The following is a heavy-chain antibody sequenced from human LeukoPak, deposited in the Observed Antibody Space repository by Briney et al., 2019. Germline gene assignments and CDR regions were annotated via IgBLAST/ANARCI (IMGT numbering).Heavy chain of an antibody. CDR3: AREDVLLWFGELVRNWFDP. V-gene: IGHV4-39*07. J-gene: IGHJ5*02. CDR2: IYYSGST. CDR1: GGSISSSSYY. Sequence: AETLSLTCSVCGGSISSSSYYWGRIRGPAGKGLEWIGSIYYSGSTYYNRSLKSLVTISVDTSENQFSLELSSVTAADTAVYYFAREDVLLWFGELVRNWFDPWGQGTLVTVSS. D-gene: IGHD3-10*01.